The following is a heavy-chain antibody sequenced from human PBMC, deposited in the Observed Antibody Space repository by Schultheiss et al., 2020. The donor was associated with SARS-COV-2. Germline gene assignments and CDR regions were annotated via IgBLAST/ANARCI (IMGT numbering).Heavy chain of an antibody. J-gene: IGHJ4*02. V-gene: IGHV1-69*13. Sequence: SVKVSCKASGYIFTSYGISWVRQAPGQGLEWMGGIIPIFGTANYAQKFQGRVTITADESTSTAYMELSRLRSDDTAVYYCARGGRALHDSSGYYPFDYWGQGTLVTVSS. CDR3: ARGGRALHDSSGYYPFDY. D-gene: IGHD3-22*01. CDR2: IIPIFGTA. CDR1: GYIFTSYG.